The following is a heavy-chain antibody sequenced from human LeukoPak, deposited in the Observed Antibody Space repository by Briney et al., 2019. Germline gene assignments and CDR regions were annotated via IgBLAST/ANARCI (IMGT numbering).Heavy chain of an antibody. D-gene: IGHD2-15*01. J-gene: IGHJ4*02. CDR2: INHSGST. Sequence: SETLSLTRAVYGGSFSGYYWSWIRQPPGKGLEWIGEINHSGSTNYNPSLESRVTISVDTSKNQFSLKLSSVTAADTAVYYCARGVVVVAASCHFDYWGQGTLVTVSS. CDR1: GGSFSGYY. CDR3: ARGVVVVAASCHFDY. V-gene: IGHV4-34*01.